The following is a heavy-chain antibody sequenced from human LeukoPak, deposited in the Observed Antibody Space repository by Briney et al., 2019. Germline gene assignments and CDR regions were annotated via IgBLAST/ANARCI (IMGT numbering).Heavy chain of an antibody. J-gene: IGHJ4*02. CDR3: ARTDSGCYYVHFDS. CDR2: ISSSSSYI. D-gene: IGHD1-26*01. CDR1: GFTFSSYS. Sequence: GGSLRLSCAASGFTFSSYSMNWVRQAPGKGLEWVSSISSSSSYIYYADSVKGRFTISRDNAKNSLYLHMNSLRAEDTAVYYCARTDSGCYYVHFDSWGQGTLVTVSS. V-gene: IGHV3-21*01.